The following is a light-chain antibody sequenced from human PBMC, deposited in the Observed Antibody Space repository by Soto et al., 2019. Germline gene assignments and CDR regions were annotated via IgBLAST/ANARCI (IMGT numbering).Light chain of an antibody. V-gene: IGKV4-1*01. J-gene: IGKJ3*01. CDR3: QQYYSIPLT. CDR2: WAS. CDR1: QSVLHSSNNKNY. Sequence: IVMTQSPESLAVSLGERATINCKSSQSVLHSSNNKNYLTWYQQKPGQPPKLLIYWASTRESGVPDRFSGSGSGTDFTLTISSLQAEDVAVYYCQQYYSIPLTFGPGTKVDIK.